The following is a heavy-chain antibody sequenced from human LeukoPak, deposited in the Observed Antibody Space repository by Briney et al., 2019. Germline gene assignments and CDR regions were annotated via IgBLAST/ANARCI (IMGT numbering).Heavy chain of an antibody. CDR1: GYTFTSYG. CDR2: ISAYNGNT. Sequence: ASVKVSCKASGYTFTSYGISWVRQAPGQGLEWMGWISAYNGNTNYAQKLQGRVTMTTDTSTSTAYMELRSLRSDDTAVYYCAGGIKRFSQQRVVAAAGDFDYWGQGTLVTVSS. J-gene: IGHJ4*02. CDR3: AGGIKRFSQQRVVAAAGDFDY. D-gene: IGHD2-2*01. V-gene: IGHV1-18*01.